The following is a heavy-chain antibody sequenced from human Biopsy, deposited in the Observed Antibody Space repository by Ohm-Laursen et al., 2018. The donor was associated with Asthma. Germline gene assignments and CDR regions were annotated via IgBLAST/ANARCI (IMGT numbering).Heavy chain of an antibody. V-gene: IGHV1-69*13. J-gene: IGHJ5*02. CDR2: IIPMFGTT. CDR1: GGTFSNYV. CDR3: ARVLTTEEGDTWFDP. D-gene: IGHD4-11*01. Sequence: SVKVSCKASGGTFSNYVFSWVRQAPGQGLEWMGGIIPMFGTTKYAQKFQARVSITADEATSTVYMELSSLRSEDTAVHYCARVLTTEEGDTWFDPWGQGTLVTVSS.